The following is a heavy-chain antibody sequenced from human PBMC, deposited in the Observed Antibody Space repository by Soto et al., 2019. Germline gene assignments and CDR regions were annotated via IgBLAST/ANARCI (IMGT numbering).Heavy chain of an antibody. CDR2: IKQDGSEK. J-gene: IGHJ6*02. V-gene: IGHV3-7*01. CDR3: ARACGGDCPADYYYYGMDV. Sequence: AGGSLRLSCAASGFTFSSYWMSWVRQAPGKGLEWVANIKQDGSEKYYVDSVKGRFTISRDNSKNTLYLQMNSLRAEDTAVYYCARACGGDCPADYYYYGMDVWGQGTTVTVSS. D-gene: IGHD2-21*02. CDR1: GFTFSSYW.